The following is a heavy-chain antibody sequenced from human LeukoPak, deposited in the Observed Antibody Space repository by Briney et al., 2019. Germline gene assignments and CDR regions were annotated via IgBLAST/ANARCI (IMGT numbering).Heavy chain of an antibody. J-gene: IGHJ4*02. CDR3: ARDGYSLAGNDY. D-gene: IGHD6-19*01. CDR2: ISHTGTT. CDR1: GGSFSGHY. V-gene: IGHV4-34*01. Sequence: SETLSLTCGVSGGSFSGHYWSWIRQPPGKGREGIGEISHTGTTHSNPSLKSRVNISDDTSKNQFSLKLSSVTAADTAVYYCARDGYSLAGNDYWGQGTLVTVSS.